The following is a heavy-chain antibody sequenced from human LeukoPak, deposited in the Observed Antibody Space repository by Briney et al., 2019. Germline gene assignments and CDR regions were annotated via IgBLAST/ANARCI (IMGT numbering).Heavy chain of an antibody. CDR2: MNPNSGNT. CDR3: ARVDPDYDFWSGYYFDY. Sequence: GASVKVSCKASGYTFTSYDINWVRQATRQGLEWMGWMNPNSGNTGYAQKFQGRVTMTRNTSISTAYMELSSLRSKDTAVYYCARVDPDYDFWSGYYFDYWGQGTLVTVSS. V-gene: IGHV1-8*01. CDR1: GYTFTSYD. J-gene: IGHJ4*02. D-gene: IGHD3-3*01.